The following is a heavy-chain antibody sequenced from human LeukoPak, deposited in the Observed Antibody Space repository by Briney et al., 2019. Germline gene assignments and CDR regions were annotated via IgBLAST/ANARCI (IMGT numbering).Heavy chain of an antibody. J-gene: IGHJ5*02. CDR3: ARRRYRNWFDP. CDR1: GGSLSSSSYY. V-gene: IGHV4-39*01. CDR2: IYYRGST. Sequence: SETLSLTCTVSGGSLSSSSYYWGWIRQPPGKGLEWIGSIYYRGSTYYNPSLKSRVTISVDTSKNPFSLKLSSVTAADTAVYYCARRRYRNWFDPWGQGTLVTVSS. D-gene: IGHD3-16*02.